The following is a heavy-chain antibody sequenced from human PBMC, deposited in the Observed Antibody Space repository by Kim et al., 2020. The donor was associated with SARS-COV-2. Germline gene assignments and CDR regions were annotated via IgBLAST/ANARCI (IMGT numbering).Heavy chain of an antibody. V-gene: IGHV3-74*01. D-gene: IGHD3-22*01. CDR3: ARDFDTSGRTGTGADY. J-gene: IGHJ4*02. Sequence: DTVKGRFTISRDNAKNTLYLQMNSLRVEDTAVYYCARDFDTSGRTGTGADYWGQGILVTVSS.